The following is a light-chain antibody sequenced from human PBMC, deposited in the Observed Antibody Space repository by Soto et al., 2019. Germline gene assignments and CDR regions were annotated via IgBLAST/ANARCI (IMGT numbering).Light chain of an antibody. J-gene: IGKJ1*01. CDR1: QSVAIAY. Sequence: ETVLTQSPGILSLSPGERATLSCRASQSVAIAYLAWYQQKPGQAPRLLMYGASSRATGIPDRFSGSGSGTDFTLTISRLEPEDFGVYYCQQYATSRWTFGQGTKVEIK. CDR3: QQYATSRWT. V-gene: IGKV3-20*01. CDR2: GAS.